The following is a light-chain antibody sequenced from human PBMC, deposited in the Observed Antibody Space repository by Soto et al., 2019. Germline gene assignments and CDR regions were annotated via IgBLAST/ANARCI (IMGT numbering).Light chain of an antibody. Sequence: EIVLTQSPATLSLSPGERATLSCRASQSVSRYLAWYQQKPGQAPRLLIYGASSRATGIPDRFSGGGSGTDFSLTISRLDPEDFAVYYCQQYSSSPITFGQGTRLEI. J-gene: IGKJ5*01. CDR3: QQYSSSPIT. CDR2: GAS. V-gene: IGKV3-20*01. CDR1: QSVSRY.